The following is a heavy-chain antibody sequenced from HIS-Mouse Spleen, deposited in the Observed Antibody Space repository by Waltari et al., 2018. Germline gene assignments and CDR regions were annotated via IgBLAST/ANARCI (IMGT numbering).Heavy chain of an antibody. Sequence: QVQLQESGPALVKPSDTLSLTCTVSGYSIRRGYYWGRLRQPPGKGLEWIGSLNHSGSTDYNPSLKSRVTISVDTSKNQFALKRSSVTAADTAVYYCARVNGSLGTDAFDIWGQGTMVTVSS. CDR1: GYSIRRGYY. V-gene: IGHV4-38-2*02. CDR3: ARVNGSLGTDAFDI. J-gene: IGHJ3*02. CDR2: LNHSGST. D-gene: IGHD7-27*01.